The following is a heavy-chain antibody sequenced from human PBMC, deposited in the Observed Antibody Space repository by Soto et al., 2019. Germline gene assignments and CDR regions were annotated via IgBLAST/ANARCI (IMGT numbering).Heavy chain of an antibody. V-gene: IGHV5-51*01. J-gene: IGHJ5*02. CDR2: IYPGESDT. Sequence: GESLKISCKGSGYSFTSYWIGLGRQMPGKGVEWRGIIYPGESDTRYSPSFQGQVTISADKSISTAYLQWSSLKASDTAMYYCARHQRQSSSPGGNWFDPWGQGTLVTVSS. D-gene: IGHD2-15*01. CDR3: ARHQRQSSSPGGNWFDP. CDR1: GYSFTSYW.